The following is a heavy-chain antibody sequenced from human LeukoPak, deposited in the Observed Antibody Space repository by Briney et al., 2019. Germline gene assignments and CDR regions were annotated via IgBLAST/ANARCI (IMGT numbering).Heavy chain of an antibody. V-gene: IGHV4-34*01. CDR1: GGPFSGYS. Sequence: SETLSLTYAVHGGPFSGYSWNWIRQPPGMGLEWIGEVNHSGSTNYNPSLKSRVTISVDTAKNQFSLKLSSVTAADTSVYYCARGGYSGYRSRFDYWGQGTLVTVSS. J-gene: IGHJ4*02. D-gene: IGHD5-12*01. CDR2: VNHSGST. CDR3: ARGGYSGYRSRFDY.